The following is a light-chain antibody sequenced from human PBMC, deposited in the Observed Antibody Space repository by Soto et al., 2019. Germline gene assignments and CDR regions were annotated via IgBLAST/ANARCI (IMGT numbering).Light chain of an antibody. CDR1: SGHSSYI. Sequence: QPVLTRSSSASASLGSSVKLTCTLSSGHSSYIIAWHQQQPGKAPRYLMKLEGSGSYTKGSGVPDRFSGSSSGADRYLTISILQFEDEADYYCETWDFNPRVFGGGTKLTVL. J-gene: IGLJ3*02. CDR2: LEGSGSY. CDR3: ETWDFNPRV. V-gene: IGLV4-60*02.